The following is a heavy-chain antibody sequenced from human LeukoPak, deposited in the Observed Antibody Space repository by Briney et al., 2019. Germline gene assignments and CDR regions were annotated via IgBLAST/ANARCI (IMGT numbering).Heavy chain of an antibody. CDR2: IYYSGNT. Sequence: SETLSLTCTVSGGSISSYYWSWIRQPPGKGLEWIGYIYYSGNTNYNPPLKSRVTISVDTSKNQFSLKLTSVTAADTAVYYCARRDDRFDYWGQGTLVTVSS. J-gene: IGHJ4*02. D-gene: IGHD5-24*01. CDR3: ARRDDRFDY. V-gene: IGHV4-59*08. CDR1: GGSISSYY.